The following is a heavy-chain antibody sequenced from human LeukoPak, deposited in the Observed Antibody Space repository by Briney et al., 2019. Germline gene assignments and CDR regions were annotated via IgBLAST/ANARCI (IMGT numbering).Heavy chain of an antibody. CDR2: ISAYSGNT. Sequence: ASVKVSCKASGYTLTSYGISWVRQAPGQGLEWMGWISAYSGNTNYAQKLQGRVTMTTDTSTSTAYMELRSLRSDDTAVYYCARDRTSGSYYFYWGQGTLVTVSS. V-gene: IGHV1-18*01. CDR1: GYTLTSYG. D-gene: IGHD1-26*01. CDR3: ARDRTSGSYYFY. J-gene: IGHJ4*02.